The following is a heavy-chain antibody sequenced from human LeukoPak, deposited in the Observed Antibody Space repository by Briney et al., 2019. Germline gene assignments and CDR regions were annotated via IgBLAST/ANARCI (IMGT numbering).Heavy chain of an antibody. Sequence: PGGSLRLSCAASGFTFDDYAMHWVRQAPGKGLGWVSGISWNSGSIGYADSVKGRFTISRDNSKNTLFLQMNSLKTEDTALYYCTGYDFWSGFRSGDLWGRGTLVTVSS. D-gene: IGHD3-3*01. J-gene: IGHJ2*01. CDR1: GFTFDDYA. V-gene: IGHV3-9*01. CDR2: ISWNSGSI. CDR3: TGYDFWSGFRSGDL.